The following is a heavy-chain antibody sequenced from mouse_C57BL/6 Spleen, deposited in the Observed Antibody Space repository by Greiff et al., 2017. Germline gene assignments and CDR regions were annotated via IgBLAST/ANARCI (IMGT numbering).Heavy chain of an antibody. CDR2: ISSGSSTI. J-gene: IGHJ4*01. D-gene: IGHD2-2*01. Sequence: EVQVVESGGGLVKPGGSLKLSCAASGFTFSDYGMHWVRQAPEKGLEWVAYISSGSSTIYYADTVKGRFTISRDNAKNTLFLQMTSLRSEDTAMYYCARRGYAVYYYAMDYWGQGTSVTVSS. CDR3: ARRGYAVYYYAMDY. CDR1: GFTFSDYG. V-gene: IGHV5-17*01.